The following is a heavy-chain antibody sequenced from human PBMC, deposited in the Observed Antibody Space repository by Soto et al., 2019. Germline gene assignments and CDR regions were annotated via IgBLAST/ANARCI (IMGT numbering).Heavy chain of an antibody. V-gene: IGHV3-30*18. D-gene: IGHD1-26*01. CDR3: AKEYGGGSYLHAFDI. Sequence: GGSLRLSCAASGFTFSSYGMHWVRQAPGKGLEWVAVISYDGSNKYYADSVKGRFTISRDNSKNTLYLQMNSLRAEDTAVYYCAKEYGGGSYLHAFDIWGQGTMVTVSS. J-gene: IGHJ3*02. CDR2: ISYDGSNK. CDR1: GFTFSSYG.